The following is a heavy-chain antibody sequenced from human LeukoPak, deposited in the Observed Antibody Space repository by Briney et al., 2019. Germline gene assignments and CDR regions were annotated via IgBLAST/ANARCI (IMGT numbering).Heavy chain of an antibody. J-gene: IGHJ4*02. Sequence: SETLSLTCTVSGGSISSYYWSWIRQPPGKGLEWIGYIYYSGSTNYNPSLKSRVTISVDTSKNQFSLKLSSVTAADTAVYYCARALWFGGVFDYWGQGTLVTVSS. D-gene: IGHD3-10*01. V-gene: IGHV4-59*01. CDR1: GGSISSYY. CDR2: IYYSGST. CDR3: ARALWFGGVFDY.